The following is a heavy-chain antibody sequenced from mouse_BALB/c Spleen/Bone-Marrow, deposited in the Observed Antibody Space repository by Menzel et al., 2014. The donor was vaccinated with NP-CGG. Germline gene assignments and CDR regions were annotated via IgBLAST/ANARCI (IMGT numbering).Heavy chain of an antibody. V-gene: IGHV5-4*02. CDR1: GLTFSDYY. CDR2: ISDGGSYT. Sequence: EVKLMESGGGLVKPGGSLKLSCAASGLTFSDYYMYWVRQTPEKRLEWVATISDGGSYTYYPDSVKGRFTISRDNAKNNLYLQMSSLKSEDTAMYYRARGSSYFDYWGQGTTLTVSS. J-gene: IGHJ2*01. D-gene: IGHD1-1*01. CDR3: ARGSSYFDY.